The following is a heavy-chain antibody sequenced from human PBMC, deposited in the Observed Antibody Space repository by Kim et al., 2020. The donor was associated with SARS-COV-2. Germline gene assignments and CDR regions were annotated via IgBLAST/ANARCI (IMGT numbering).Heavy chain of an antibody. Sequence: SETLSLTCTVSGASISRNYWSWIRQSPGKGLEWIGYFYYSGSTNYNPSLKSRVTISPDTSKNQFSLRLSSVTAADTAVYYCARGDVDIEPTEVSDYYFY. CDR2: FYYSGST. D-gene: IGHD2-2*03. V-gene: IGHV4-59*08. J-gene: IGHJ6*03. CDR3: ARGDVDIEPTEVSDYYFY. CDR1: GASISRNY.